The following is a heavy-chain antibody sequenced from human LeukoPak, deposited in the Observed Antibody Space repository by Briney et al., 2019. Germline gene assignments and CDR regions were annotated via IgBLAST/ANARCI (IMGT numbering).Heavy chain of an antibody. V-gene: IGHV1-2*02. CDR1: GYTCTGYY. Sequence: SSVKVSCKASGYTCTGYYMHWVRQAPGQGLEWMGWINPNSGGTNYAQKFQGRVTMTRDKSISTAYMELSRLRSDDTAVYYCAREVGGPSTSRYYYYGMDVWGQGTTVTVSS. CDR3: AREVGGPSTSRYYYYGMDV. D-gene: IGHD2-2*01. CDR2: INPNSGGT. J-gene: IGHJ6*02.